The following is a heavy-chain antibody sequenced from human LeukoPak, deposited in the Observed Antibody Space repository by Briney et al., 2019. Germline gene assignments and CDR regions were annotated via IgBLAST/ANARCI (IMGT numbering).Heavy chain of an antibody. Sequence: LETLSLTCAVYGGSFSGYYWSWIRQPPGKGLEWIGEINHSGSTNYNPSLKSRVTISVDTSKNQFSLKLSSVTAADTAVYYCARLKGAPGYSSGWRTGYYYYGMDVWGQGTTVTVSS. D-gene: IGHD6-19*01. CDR3: ARLKGAPGYSSGWRTGYYYYGMDV. CDR2: INHSGST. V-gene: IGHV4-34*01. CDR1: GGSFSGYY. J-gene: IGHJ6*02.